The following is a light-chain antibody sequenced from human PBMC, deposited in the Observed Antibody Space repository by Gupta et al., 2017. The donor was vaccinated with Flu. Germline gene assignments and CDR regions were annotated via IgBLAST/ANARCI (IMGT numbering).Light chain of an antibody. Sequence: QSVLTQPPSASGTRGPRVTISCSGGTTNIGSNIVSWFQQLPGTAPRLVIYINNERPSGVPDRFSGSKSGTSAPLAISGLQSEDEADCYCAAWDDSLNGWVFGGGTKLTVL. CDR2: INN. CDR3: AAWDDSLNGWV. J-gene: IGLJ3*02. V-gene: IGLV1-44*01. CDR1: TTNIGSNI.